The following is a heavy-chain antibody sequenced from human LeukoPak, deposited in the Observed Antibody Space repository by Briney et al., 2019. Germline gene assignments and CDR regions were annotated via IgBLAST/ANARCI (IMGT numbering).Heavy chain of an antibody. J-gene: IGHJ4*02. CDR2: INPKSGGT. D-gene: IGHD3-22*01. CDR1: GYIFTGYY. V-gene: IGHV1-2*02. Sequence: ASVKVSCKASGYIFTGYYMDWVRQAPGQGLEWMGWINPKSGGTNYAQKFQGRVTMTRDTSISTAYMELSRLRSVDTAVYYCARVPRLEYYDSSGYQDYWGQGTLVTVAS. CDR3: ARVPRLEYYDSSGYQDY.